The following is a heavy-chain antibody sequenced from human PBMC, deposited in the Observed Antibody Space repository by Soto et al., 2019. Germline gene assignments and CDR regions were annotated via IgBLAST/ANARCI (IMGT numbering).Heavy chain of an antibody. V-gene: IGHV3-23*01. J-gene: IGHJ4*02. CDR1: GFTFSSYA. D-gene: IGHD3-10*01. CDR3: AKDIVQGDGYTLGAFDY. Sequence: PGGSLRLSCAASGFTFSSYAMSWVRQAPGKGLEWVSSISGSGGNTYYADSVKGRFTISRDNSKNTLDLQMNSLRAEDTAVYYCAKDIVQGDGYTLGAFDYWGQGTLVTVSS. CDR2: ISGSGGNT.